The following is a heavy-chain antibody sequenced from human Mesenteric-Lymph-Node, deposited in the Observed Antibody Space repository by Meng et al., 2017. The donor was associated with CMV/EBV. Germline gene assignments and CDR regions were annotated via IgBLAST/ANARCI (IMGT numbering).Heavy chain of an antibody. CDR3: AKAQDSSGYGGLGY. V-gene: IGHV3-9*01. J-gene: IGHJ4*02. D-gene: IGHD3-22*01. CDR2: ISWNSGSI. CDR1: GFTFDDYA. Sequence: SLKISCAASGFTFDDYAMHWVRQAPGKGLEWVSGISWNSGSIGYADSVKGRFTISRDNAKNSLYLQMNSLRAEDTALYYCAKAQDSSGYGGLGYWGQGTLVTSPQ.